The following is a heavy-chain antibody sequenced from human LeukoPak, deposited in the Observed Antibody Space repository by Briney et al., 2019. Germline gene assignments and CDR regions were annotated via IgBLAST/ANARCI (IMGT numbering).Heavy chain of an antibody. D-gene: IGHD3-22*01. V-gene: IGHV3-64D*06. CDR2: ISTDGGGT. J-gene: IGHJ4*02. CDR3: VKRVAGSRGYDY. CDR1: GFTFSNCA. Sequence: SGGSLRLSCSAPGFTFSNCAMHWVRQAPGKGLEYVSAISTDGGGTYYADSVKGRFTISRDNSKDTLFLQMSSLRPEDTAVYYCVKRVAGSRGYDYWGQGTLVTVSS.